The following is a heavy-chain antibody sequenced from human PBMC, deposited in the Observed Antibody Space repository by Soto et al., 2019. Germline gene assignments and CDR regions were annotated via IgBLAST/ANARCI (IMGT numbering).Heavy chain of an antibody. Sequence: SETLSLTCTVSGGSISSYYWSWIRQPPGKGLEWIGYIYYSGSTNYNPSLKSRVTISVDTSKNQFSLKLSSVTAADTAVYYCARQVYVPNIYYMDVWGKGTTVTVSS. CDR3: ARQVYVPNIYYMDV. J-gene: IGHJ6*03. D-gene: IGHD3-16*01. V-gene: IGHV4-59*08. CDR1: GGSISSYY. CDR2: IYYSGST.